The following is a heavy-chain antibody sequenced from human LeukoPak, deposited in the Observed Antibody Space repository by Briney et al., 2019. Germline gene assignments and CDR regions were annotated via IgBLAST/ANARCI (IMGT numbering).Heavy chain of an antibody. V-gene: IGHV1-8*01. Sequence: ASVKVSCKASGYTFTSYDINWVRQATGQGLEWMGWMNPNSGNTGYAQKFQGRVTMTRNTSISTAYMELSSLRSEDTAVYYCARVSYDSIVGVTWAFDYWGQGTLVTVSS. D-gene: IGHD1-26*01. J-gene: IGHJ4*02. CDR1: GYTFTSYD. CDR2: MNPNSGNT. CDR3: ARVSYDSIVGVTWAFDY.